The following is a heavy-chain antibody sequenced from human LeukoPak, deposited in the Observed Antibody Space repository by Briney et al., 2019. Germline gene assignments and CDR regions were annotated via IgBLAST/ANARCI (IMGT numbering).Heavy chain of an antibody. CDR1: GFTFNNYG. CDR2: IRYNGNNQ. V-gene: IGHV3-30*02. J-gene: IGHJ6*03. Sequence: GGSLRLSCAASGFTFNNYGMHWVRQAPGKGLEWVAFIRYNGNNQYYADSVKGRSTISRDNSKNTLYLQMNSLKGDDTAVYYCAKDSAFYYIDVWGKGTTAIISS. CDR3: AKDSAFYYIDV. D-gene: IGHD3-10*01.